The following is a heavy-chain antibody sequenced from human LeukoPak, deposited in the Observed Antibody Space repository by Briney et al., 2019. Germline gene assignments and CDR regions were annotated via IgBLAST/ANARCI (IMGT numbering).Heavy chain of an antibody. Sequence: GGSLSLSCAASGFIFSDYWMHWVRQGPGKGLVWVSRIKSDGSSTSYAESVKGRFTISRDIAKNTVYVHMNSLRDEDTAVYYCARGGRYAYFLDYWGQGTLVTVSS. J-gene: IGHJ4*02. V-gene: IGHV3-74*01. CDR3: ARGGRYAYFLDY. CDR2: IKSDGSST. CDR1: GFIFSDYW. D-gene: IGHD3-16*01.